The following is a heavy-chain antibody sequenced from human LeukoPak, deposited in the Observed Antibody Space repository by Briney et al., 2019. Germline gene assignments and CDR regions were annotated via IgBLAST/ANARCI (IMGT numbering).Heavy chain of an antibody. Sequence: SGTLSLTCTVSGGSISSGGYYWSWIRQHPGKGLEWIGYIYYSGSTYYNPSLKSRVTISVDTSKNQFSLKLSSVTAADTAVYYCARRGYSGYGDFDYWGQGTLVTVSS. CDR2: IYYSGST. CDR1: GGSISSGGYY. V-gene: IGHV4-31*03. CDR3: ARRGYSGYGDFDY. J-gene: IGHJ4*02. D-gene: IGHD5-12*01.